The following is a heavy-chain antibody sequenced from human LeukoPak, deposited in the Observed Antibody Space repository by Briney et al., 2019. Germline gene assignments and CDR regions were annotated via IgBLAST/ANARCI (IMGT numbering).Heavy chain of an antibody. V-gene: IGHV4-39*01. CDR2: VYESGGT. Sequence: SSETLSLTCTVSGGAISSGSYYWGWIRQPPGKGLEWIGSVYESGGTHYNPSLKSRVTISVDTSKNQFSLKLSSVTAADTAVYYCARHHISGWLQSAFDIWGQGTMVTVSA. CDR1: GGAISSGSYY. D-gene: IGHD5-24*01. J-gene: IGHJ3*02. CDR3: ARHHISGWLQSAFDI.